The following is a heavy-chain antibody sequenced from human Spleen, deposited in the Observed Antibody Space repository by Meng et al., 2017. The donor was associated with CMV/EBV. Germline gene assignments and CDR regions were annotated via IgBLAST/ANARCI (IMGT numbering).Heavy chain of an antibody. CDR2: IYPGDAHT. J-gene: IGHJ4*02. V-gene: IGHV5-51*01. D-gene: IGHD1-1*01. CDR3: ARHPLQNKGLEIDY. Sequence: GSGYSLRSYWIGWVRQMPGKGLEWMGIIYPGDAHTKYSPSFQGQVTISADKSISTAYLQWSSLKASDTAMYYCARHPLQNKGLEIDYWGQGTLVTVSS. CDR1: GYSLRSYW.